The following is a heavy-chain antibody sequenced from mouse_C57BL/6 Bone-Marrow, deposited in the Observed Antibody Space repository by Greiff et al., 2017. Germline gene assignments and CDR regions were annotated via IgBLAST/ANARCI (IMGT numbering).Heavy chain of an antibody. V-gene: IGHV3-6*01. D-gene: IGHD5-1*01. CDR1: GYSITSGYY. Sequence: EVKLEESGPGLVKPSQSLSLTCPVTGYSITSGYYWNWIRQFPGNKLEWMGYIRYDGSTNYNPSLKNRTPITRDTSNNQFFLQMNSGTTEDTATYYCSKYCIYAMDYWGQGTSVTVSS. CDR3: SKYCIYAMDY. J-gene: IGHJ4*01. CDR2: IRYDGST.